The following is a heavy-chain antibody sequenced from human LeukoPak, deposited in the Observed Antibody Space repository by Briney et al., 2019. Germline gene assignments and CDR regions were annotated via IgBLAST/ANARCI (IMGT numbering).Heavy chain of an antibody. J-gene: IGHJ6*03. Sequence: GGSLRLACAVSGFTFSDYTMTWVRQAPGKGLEWASYIRPSSGTIYYADSVKGRFTISRDNAKNALFLQMNSLRAEDTAVYYCARVPSGYTLGYGYYYYYMDVWGKGTTVTVSS. CDR1: GFTFSDYT. V-gene: IGHV3-48*04. D-gene: IGHD5-18*01. CDR2: IRPSSGTI. CDR3: ARVPSGYTLGYGYYYYYMDV.